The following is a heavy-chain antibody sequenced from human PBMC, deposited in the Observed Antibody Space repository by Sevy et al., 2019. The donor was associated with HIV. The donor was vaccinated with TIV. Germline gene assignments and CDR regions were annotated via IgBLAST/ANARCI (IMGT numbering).Heavy chain of an antibody. D-gene: IGHD2-2*02. CDR1: GFNFRTYN. Sequence: GGSLRLSCAASGFNFRTYNMNWVRQAPGKGLEWVSSVSSSSSYIYYANSVKGRLTISRDNAKTSLYLQMNSLRAEDTAVYYCARDYVLPATIEYYYYGMDVWGQGTTVTFSS. V-gene: IGHV3-21*01. J-gene: IGHJ6*02. CDR2: VSSSSSYI. CDR3: ARDYVLPATIEYYYYGMDV.